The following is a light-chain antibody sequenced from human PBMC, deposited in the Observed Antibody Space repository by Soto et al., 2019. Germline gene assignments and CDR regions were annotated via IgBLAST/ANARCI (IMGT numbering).Light chain of an antibody. CDR3: QQYGSSPTT. CDR1: QGISSW. Sequence: DIQMTQSPSSVSASVGDRVTITCRASQGISSWLAWYQQKPGKAPKLLIYAASSLQSGVPSRFRGSGSGTDITLTIRSPQPEDFGTHYCQQYGSSPTTLGQGTKVDI. V-gene: IGKV1-12*01. CDR2: AAS. J-gene: IGKJ1*01.